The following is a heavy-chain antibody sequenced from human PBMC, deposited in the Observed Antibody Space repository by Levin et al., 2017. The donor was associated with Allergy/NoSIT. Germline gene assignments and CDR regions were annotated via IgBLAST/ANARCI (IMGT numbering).Heavy chain of an antibody. D-gene: IGHD3-10*01. CDR2: IYYSGST. CDR3: ARGDYYYGSGSYANPYVDV. CDR1: GGSISTYY. Sequence: PSQTLSLTCTVSGGSISTYYWTWIRQPPGKGLEWIGNIYYSGSTNRNPSLKSRVTISVDTPKAQFSLRLTSVTAADAAVYYCARGDYYYGSGSYANPYVDVWGKGTTVTVSS. V-gene: IGHV4-59*01. J-gene: IGHJ6*03.